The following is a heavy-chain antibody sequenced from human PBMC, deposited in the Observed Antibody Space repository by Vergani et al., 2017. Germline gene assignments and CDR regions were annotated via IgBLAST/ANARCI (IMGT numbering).Heavy chain of an antibody. Sequence: VQLVESGGGLVKPGGSLRLSCAASGFTFSSYSMNWVRQAPGKGLEWVSAISSSSSYIYYADSVKGRFTISRDNAKNSLYLQMNSLRAEDTAVYYCARGGAAARPDYYYGMDVWGQGTTVTVSS. CDR3: ARGGAAARPDYYYGMDV. CDR1: GFTFSSYS. V-gene: IGHV3-21*01. D-gene: IGHD6-6*01. J-gene: IGHJ6*02. CDR2: ISSSSSYI.